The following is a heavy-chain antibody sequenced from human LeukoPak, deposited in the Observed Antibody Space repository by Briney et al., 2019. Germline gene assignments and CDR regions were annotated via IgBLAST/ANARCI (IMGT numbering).Heavy chain of an antibody. CDR2: IWYDGSKK. CDR1: GFTFSSYG. D-gene: IGHD3-22*01. V-gene: IGHV3-33*06. Sequence: GGSLRLSCAASGFTFSSYGMHWVRQAPGKGLEGVAVIWYDGSKKYYADSVKGRFTISRDNSKNTLYLQMNSLRAEDTAVYYCAKDGADYYDSSGYEPPLDYWGQGTLVTVSS. J-gene: IGHJ4*02. CDR3: AKDGADYYDSSGYEPPLDY.